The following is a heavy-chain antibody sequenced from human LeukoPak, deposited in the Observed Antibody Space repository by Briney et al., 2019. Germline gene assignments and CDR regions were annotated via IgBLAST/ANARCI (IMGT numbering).Heavy chain of an antibody. CDR3: ARLVDSSGPRYDY. D-gene: IGHD3-22*01. CDR2: IHYTGST. J-gene: IGHJ4*02. CDR1: GGSTRSSSYY. Sequence: SETLSLTCTVSGGSTRSSSYYWGWIRQPPGKGLEWIGNIHYTGSTYYIPSLKSRVTISVDMSRNQFSLKLTSVTAADTAVYYCARLVDSSGPRYDYWGQGTLITVSS. V-gene: IGHV4-39*01.